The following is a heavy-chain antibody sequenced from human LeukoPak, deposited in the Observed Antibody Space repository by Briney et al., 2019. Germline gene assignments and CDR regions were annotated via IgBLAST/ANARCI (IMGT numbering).Heavy chain of an antibody. CDR2: IYYTGGT. CDR3: AKYGNSGWVIDN. CDR1: GGSFSGYY. J-gene: IGHJ4*02. Sequence: SETLSLTCAVYGGSFSGYYWSWIRQPPGKGLEYIGYIYYTGGTNYNPSLKSRVTISVDTSKNQFSLKLTSVTAADTAVYFCAKYGNSGWVIDNWGQGTLVTVSS. D-gene: IGHD6-19*01. V-gene: IGHV4-59*08.